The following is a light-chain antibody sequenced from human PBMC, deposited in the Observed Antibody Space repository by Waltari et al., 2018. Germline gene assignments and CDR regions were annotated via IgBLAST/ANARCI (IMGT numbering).Light chain of an antibody. J-gene: IGKJ2*01. CDR3: QQRNHWPYT. V-gene: IGKV3-11*01. CDR1: QSVGTY. CDR2: DAS. Sequence: EIVLTQFPGTLSLSPGEISTLSCGARQSVGTYLVWYQQRPGQAPRRRIHDASKRATGIPARFSGIRSGTDFTRTISRLEPEDFAVYDCQQRNHWPYTSGQGTRLEIE.